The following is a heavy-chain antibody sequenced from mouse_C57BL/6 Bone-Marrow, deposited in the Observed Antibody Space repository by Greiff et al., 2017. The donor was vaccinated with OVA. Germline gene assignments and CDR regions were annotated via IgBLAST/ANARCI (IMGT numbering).Heavy chain of an antibody. CDR3: ARNNSNYALFDY. D-gene: IGHD2-5*01. J-gene: IGHJ2*01. Sequence: QVQLQQPGAELVKPGPSVKMSCKASGYTFTSYWTTWVKQRPGKGLEWMGDIFPGSGSTNTNENFKSKATMTIDKSSSTADMQNSSLTSEDSAVYYYARNNSNYALFDYWGQGTTLTVSS. V-gene: IGHV1-55*01. CDR2: IFPGSGST. CDR1: GYTFTSYW.